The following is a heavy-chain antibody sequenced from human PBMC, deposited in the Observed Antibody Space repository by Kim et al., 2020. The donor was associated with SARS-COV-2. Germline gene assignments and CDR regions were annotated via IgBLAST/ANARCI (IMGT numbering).Heavy chain of an antibody. CDR3: ARRASYYDSSGHFDY. J-gene: IGHJ4*02. CDR1: GYTFSDYG. D-gene: IGHD3-22*01. CDR2: VSSSNGAT. Sequence: ASVKVSCKTSGYTFSDYGIIWVRQAPRQGLEWMGWVSSSNGATTVAPKFQGRVIMTTDASTNTAHLELRGLTSEDTAVYYCARRASYYDSSGHFDYWGQG. V-gene: IGHV1-18*04.